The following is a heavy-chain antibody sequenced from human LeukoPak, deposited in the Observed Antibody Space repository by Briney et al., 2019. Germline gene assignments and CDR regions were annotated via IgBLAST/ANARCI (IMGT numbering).Heavy chain of an antibody. Sequence: ASVKVSCKASGYTLTNYGFICVRQAPGQGLEWMGWISAYNGNTNYAQKLQGRVTMTTDTSTSTAYMELRSLRSDDTAVYYCARSSLSIVGATSDYWGQGTLVTVSS. CDR1: GYTLTNYG. CDR3: ARSSLSIVGATSDY. CDR2: ISAYNGNT. V-gene: IGHV1-18*01. J-gene: IGHJ4*02. D-gene: IGHD1-26*01.